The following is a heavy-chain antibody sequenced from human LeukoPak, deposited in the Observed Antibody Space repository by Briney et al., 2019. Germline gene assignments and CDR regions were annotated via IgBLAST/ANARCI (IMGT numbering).Heavy chain of an antibody. CDR2: ITRGGGTT. CDR3: AKAGLYSNYDLDY. J-gene: IGHJ4*02. V-gene: IGHV3-23*01. D-gene: IGHD4-11*01. CDR1: GFTFSNYA. Sequence: GGSLRLSCAASGFTFSNYAMTWVRQAPGKGLEWVSAITRGGGTTSSADSVKGRFTISRDNSKNTLYLQMNSLRAEDTAVYYCAKAGLYSNYDLDYWGQGTPVTVSS.